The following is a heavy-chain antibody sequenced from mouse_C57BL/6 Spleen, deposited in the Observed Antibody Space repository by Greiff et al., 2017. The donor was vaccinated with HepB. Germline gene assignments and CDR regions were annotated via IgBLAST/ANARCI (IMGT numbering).Heavy chain of an antibody. Sequence: VKLVESGPGLVAPSQSLSITCTVSGFSLTSYAISWVRQPPGKGLEWLGVIWTGGGTNYNSALKSRLSISKDNSKSQVFLKMNSLQTDDTARYYWARDDTTVEGYYAMDYWGQGTSVTVSS. CDR2: IWTGGGT. CDR3: ARDDTTVEGYYAMDY. D-gene: IGHD1-1*01. J-gene: IGHJ4*01. CDR1: GFSLTSYA. V-gene: IGHV2-9-1*01.